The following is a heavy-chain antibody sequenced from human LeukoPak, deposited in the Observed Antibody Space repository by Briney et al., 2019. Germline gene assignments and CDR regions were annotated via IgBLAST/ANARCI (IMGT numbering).Heavy chain of an antibody. CDR1: GFTFSGYG. V-gene: IGHV3-11*01. D-gene: IGHD3-22*01. CDR2: ISSSGSTK. J-gene: IGHJ4*02. Sequence: PGGSLSLSCAVSGFTFSGYGMSWIRKAPGKGLDWVSYISSSGSTKSSADSVKGRSTIYRDHANNSLFLQMKSLTAEHTAVYYCARTRKNYYDSSGLFDYWGQGTLVTVSS. CDR3: ARTRKNYYDSSGLFDY.